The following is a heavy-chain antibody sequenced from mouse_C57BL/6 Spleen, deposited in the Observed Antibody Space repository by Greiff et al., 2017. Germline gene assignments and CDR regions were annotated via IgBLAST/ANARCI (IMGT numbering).Heavy chain of an antibody. J-gene: IGHJ3*01. CDR2: IYPGDGDT. Sequence: VQVVESGAELVKPGASVKISCKASGYAFSSYWMNWVKQRPGKGLEWIGQIYPGDGDTNYNGKFKGKATLTADKSSSTAYMQLSSLTSEDSAVYFCARSGAQGFAYWGQGTLVTVSA. CDR3: ARSGAQGFAY. CDR1: GYAFSSYW. V-gene: IGHV1-80*01. D-gene: IGHD3-2*02.